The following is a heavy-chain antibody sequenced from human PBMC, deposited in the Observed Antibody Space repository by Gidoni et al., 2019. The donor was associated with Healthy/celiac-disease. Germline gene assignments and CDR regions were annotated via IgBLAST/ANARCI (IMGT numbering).Heavy chain of an antibody. CDR1: GFTFSSYD. Sequence: EVQLVESGGGLVQPGGSMRLSCAASGFTFSSYDMLGVRQATGKGLEWVAAIGTAGDTYYPGAVKGRFTIARENAKNSLYLQMNSLRAGDTAVYYCARGSVWGYCGGDCTIRHAFDIWGQGTMVTVSS. V-gene: IGHV3-13*04. D-gene: IGHD2-21*02. CDR2: IGTAGDT. J-gene: IGHJ3*02. CDR3: ARGSVWGYCGGDCTIRHAFDI.